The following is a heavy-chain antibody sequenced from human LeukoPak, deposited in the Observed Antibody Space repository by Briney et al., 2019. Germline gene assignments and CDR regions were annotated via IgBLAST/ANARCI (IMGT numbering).Heavy chain of an antibody. D-gene: IGHD2-21*01. CDR2: ISSSSSYI. V-gene: IGHV3-21*01. Sequence: PGGSLRLSCAASGFTFSSYSMNWVRQAPGKGLEWVSSISSSSSYIYYADSVKGRFTISRDNAKNSLYLQMNSLRAEDTAVYYCARDEGPDSAVDYWGQGTLVTVSS. J-gene: IGHJ4*02. CDR3: ARDEGPDSAVDY. CDR1: GFTFSSYS.